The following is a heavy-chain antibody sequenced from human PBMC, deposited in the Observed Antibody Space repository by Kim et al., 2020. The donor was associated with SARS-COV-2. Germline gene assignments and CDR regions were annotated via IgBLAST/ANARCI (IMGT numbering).Heavy chain of an antibody. V-gene: IGHV1-3*01. CDR2: INADNGNT. J-gene: IGHJ4*02. D-gene: IGHD3-10*01. CDR1: GYTFTTYA. Sequence: ASVKVSCKASGYTFTTYAMHWVRQAPGQRLEWMGWINADNGNTKYSQKFQGRVTITRDTSATTVYMELSSLRSEDTAVYYCARDHDSGSYGFHGYWGQGTPLIVSS. CDR3: ARDHDSGSYGFHGY.